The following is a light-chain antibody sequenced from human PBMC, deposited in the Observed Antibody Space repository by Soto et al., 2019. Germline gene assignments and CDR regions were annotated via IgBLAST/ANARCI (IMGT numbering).Light chain of an antibody. CDR1: QSISRW. CDR2: DAS. Sequence: DIQMTQSPSTLSASVGDRVTITCRASQSISRWLAWYQQKPGKAPKVLIYDASSLESGVPSRFSDSGSGTEFTLNIRSLKTDECGTDSCQQYHTYSRRFGQGTQVEIK. J-gene: IGKJ1*01. V-gene: IGKV1-5*01. CDR3: QQYHTYSRR.